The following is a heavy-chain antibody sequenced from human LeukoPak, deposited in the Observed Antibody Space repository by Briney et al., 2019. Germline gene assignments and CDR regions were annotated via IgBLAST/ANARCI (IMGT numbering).Heavy chain of an antibody. CDR1: GYTFTSYS. D-gene: IGHD2-2*01. CDR2: ISAYNGNT. CDR3: ARGAVVVVPAAISYYYYGMDV. J-gene: IGHJ6*02. Sequence: GASVKVSCKASGYTFTSYSISWVRQAPGQGLEWMGWISAYNGNTNYAQKLQGRVTMTTDTSTSTAYMELRSLRSDDTAVYYCARGAVVVVPAAISYYYYGMDVWGQGTTVTVSS. V-gene: IGHV1-18*01.